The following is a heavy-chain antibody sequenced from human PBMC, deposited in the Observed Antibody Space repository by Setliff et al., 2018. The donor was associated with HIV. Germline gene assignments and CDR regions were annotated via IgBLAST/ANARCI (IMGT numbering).Heavy chain of an antibody. CDR2: IYYSGST. V-gene: IGHV4-39*07. J-gene: IGHJ4*02. CDR1: GETIRNGFYY. Sequence: PSETLSLTCTVSGETIRNGFYYWHWMRQPPGKGLEWIGSIYYSGSTHYKSSLKSRVTISVDTSKNQFSLRLSSVTAADTAVYYCARGCGPDTNFDSWGRGTLVTVSS. CDR3: ARGCGPDTNFDS.